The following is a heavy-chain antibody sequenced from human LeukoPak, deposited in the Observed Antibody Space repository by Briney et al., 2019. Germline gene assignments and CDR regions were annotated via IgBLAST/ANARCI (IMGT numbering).Heavy chain of an antibody. CDR2: ISSNSDSI. CDR3: AKDRSGWYYFDY. D-gene: IGHD6-19*01. Sequence: GGSLRLSCAASGFTFSNYGMNWVRQAPGKRLEWVSYISSNSDSIYYADSVKGRFTISRDNSKNTLYLQMNSLRAEDTAVYYCAKDRSGWYYFDYWGQGTLVTVSS. J-gene: IGHJ4*02. V-gene: IGHV3-21*04. CDR1: GFTFSNYG.